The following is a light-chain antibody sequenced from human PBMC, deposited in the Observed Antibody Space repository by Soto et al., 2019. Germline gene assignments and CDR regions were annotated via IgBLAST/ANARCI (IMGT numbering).Light chain of an antibody. V-gene: IGKV1-5*03. CDR1: QDISNW. CDR2: KAS. CDR3: QQYHSYSIS. Sequence: DIQMTQSPSTLSTSLGDRVTITCRASQDISNWLAWYHQKPGKAPKLLIYKASSLEIGVPSRFSGRGSGTEFTLTISSLQPDDSGTYYCQQYHSYSISFGGGTKVAIK. J-gene: IGKJ4*01.